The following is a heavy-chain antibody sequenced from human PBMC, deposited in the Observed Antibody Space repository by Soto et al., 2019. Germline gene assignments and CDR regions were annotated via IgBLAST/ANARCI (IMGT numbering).Heavy chain of an antibody. CDR2: IYSGGST. D-gene: IGHD3-10*01. CDR1: GFTVSSNY. CDR3: ATAIWFQPLPLDS. V-gene: IGHV3-53*01. J-gene: IGHJ4*02. Sequence: GGSLRLSCAASGFTVSSNYMSWVRQAPGKGLEWVSVIYSGGSTYYADSVKGRLTISRDISKNTLYLQMNSLRAEDTAVYYCATAIWFQPLPLDSWGQGTLVTVSS.